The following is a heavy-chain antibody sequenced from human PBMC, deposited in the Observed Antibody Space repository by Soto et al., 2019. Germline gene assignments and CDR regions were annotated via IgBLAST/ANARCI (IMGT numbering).Heavy chain of an antibody. Sequence: EVQLLESGGDLVQPGGSLRLSCAASGFFFANYARSWVRQAPGKGLGWVSVISTSGGTTLYADTVKGRFTISRDNPKNTLYLQMNSLRADDTAVYYCARDLGSWYGRFDPWGQGTLVTVAS. CDR1: GFFFANYA. CDR2: ISTSGGTT. V-gene: IGHV3-23*01. D-gene: IGHD6-13*01. J-gene: IGHJ5*02. CDR3: ARDLGSWYGRFDP.